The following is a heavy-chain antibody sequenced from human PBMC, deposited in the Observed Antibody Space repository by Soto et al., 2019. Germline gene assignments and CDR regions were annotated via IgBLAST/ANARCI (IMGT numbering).Heavy chain of an antibody. CDR1: GFTFSSYA. J-gene: IGHJ6*02. D-gene: IGHD5-12*01. CDR2: ISGCGGST. V-gene: IGHV3-23*01. Sequence: EVQLLESGGGLVQPGGSLRLSCAASGFTFSSYAMSWVRQAPGKGLEWVSAISGCGGSTYYADSVKGRFTISRDNSKNTLYLQMNSLRVEDTAVYYCAKPQNLRLAYYYYGMDVWGQGTTVTVSS. CDR3: AKPQNLRLAYYYYGMDV.